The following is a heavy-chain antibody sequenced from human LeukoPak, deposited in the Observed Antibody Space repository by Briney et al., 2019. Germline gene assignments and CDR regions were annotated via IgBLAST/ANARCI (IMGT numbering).Heavy chain of an antibody. CDR1: GFSFSSYG. J-gene: IGHJ4*02. V-gene: IGHV3-33*01. Sequence: PGGSLRLSCAASGFSFSSYGMHWVRQAPGKGLEWVAVIWYDGSNKYYADSVKGRFTISRDNSKNTLYLQMNSLRAEDTAVYYCAREIRGYSYFDYWGQGTLVTVSS. CDR2: IWYDGSNK. D-gene: IGHD1-26*01. CDR3: AREIRGYSYFDY.